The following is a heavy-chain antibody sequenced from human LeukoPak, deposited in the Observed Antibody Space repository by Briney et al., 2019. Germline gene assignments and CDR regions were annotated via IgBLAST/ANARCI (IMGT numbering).Heavy chain of an antibody. CDR1: GFTFSSYA. CDR2: ISGSGANT. D-gene: IGHD1-26*01. V-gene: IGHV3-23*01. Sequence: PGGSLRLSCAASGFTFSSYAMSWVRQAPGKGLEWVSAISGSGANTYYADSVKGRFTISRDNSKNTLFLQMNTLRAEDTAVYYCAKDRGVSFYYFDSWGQGTLVTVSS. CDR3: AKDRGVSFYYFDS. J-gene: IGHJ4*02.